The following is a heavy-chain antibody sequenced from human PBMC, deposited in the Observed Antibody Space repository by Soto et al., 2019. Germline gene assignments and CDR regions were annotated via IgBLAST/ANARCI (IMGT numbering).Heavy chain of an antibody. J-gene: IGHJ4*02. Sequence: GGSLRLSCAASGFTFSSYAMSWVRQAPGKGLEWVSAISGSGGSTYYADSVKGRFTISRDNSKNTLYLQMNSLRAEDTAVYYCAKSTDHPLLDPYYFDYWGQGTLVTVSS. CDR1: GFTFSSYA. CDR2: ISGSGGST. V-gene: IGHV3-23*01. CDR3: AKSTDHPLLDPYYFDY.